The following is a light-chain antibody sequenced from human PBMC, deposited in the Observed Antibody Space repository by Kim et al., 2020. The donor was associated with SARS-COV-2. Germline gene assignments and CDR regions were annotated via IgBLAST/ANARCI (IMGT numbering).Light chain of an antibody. CDR1: SSDVGGYKY. CDR3: SSSTTSSTLA. V-gene: IGLV2-14*03. Sequence: QSALTQPASVSGSPGQSITISCTGTSSDVGGYKYVSWYQKHPGKAPKLMIYDVNNRPSGVSNRFSGSKSGNTASLTISGLQAEDEADYFCSSSTTSSTLAFGGGTQLTVL. CDR2: DVN. J-gene: IGLJ3*02.